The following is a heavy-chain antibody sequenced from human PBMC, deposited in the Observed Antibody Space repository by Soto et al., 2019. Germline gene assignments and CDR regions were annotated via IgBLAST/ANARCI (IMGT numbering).Heavy chain of an antibody. D-gene: IGHD2-15*01. CDR1: GGSISSGDYY. Sequence: PSETLSLTCTVSGGSISSGDYYWSWIRQPPGKGLEWIGYIYYSGSTYYNPSLKSRVTISVDTSKNQFSLKLSSVTAADTAVYYCARASSIVTDVWGQGTIATVAS. CDR2: IYYSGST. CDR3: ARASSIVTDV. J-gene: IGHJ6*02. V-gene: IGHV4-30-4*01.